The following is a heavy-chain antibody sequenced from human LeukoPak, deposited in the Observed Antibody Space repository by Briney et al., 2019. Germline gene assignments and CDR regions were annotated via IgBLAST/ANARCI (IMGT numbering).Heavy chain of an antibody. V-gene: IGHV3-7*03. CDR3: ARDNAPGIDY. CDR2: IKEDGSEK. CDR1: EFTIANYW. J-gene: IGHJ4*02. Sequence: GGSLRLSCSASEFTIANYWMGWVRQAPGKGLEWVANIKEDGSEKYYVGSVKGRFTISRDNAKNSVYLQMNSLRVEDTAGYYCARDNAPGIDYWGQGTLVTVSS.